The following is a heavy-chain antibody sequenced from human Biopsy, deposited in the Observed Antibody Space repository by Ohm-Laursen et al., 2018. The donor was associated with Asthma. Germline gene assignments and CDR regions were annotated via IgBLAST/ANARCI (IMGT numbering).Heavy chain of an antibody. CDR3: ASDFPKDYVRYNFQF. D-gene: IGHD4-17*01. J-gene: IGHJ4*02. CDR2: HDHEEGGT. V-gene: IGHV1-24*01. Sequence: SVKVSCKISGYSLTDLSMHWVRQAPGQGLEWMGGHDHEEGGTVNARRFQGRVTMTEDTSTDTAYVELSSLSSDDMAVYYCASDFPKDYVRYNFQFWGQGTLVTVSS. CDR1: GYSLTDLS.